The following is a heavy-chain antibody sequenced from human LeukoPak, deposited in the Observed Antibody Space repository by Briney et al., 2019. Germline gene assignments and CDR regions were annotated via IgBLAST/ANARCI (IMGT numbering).Heavy chain of an antibody. CDR2: ISGSGGST. Sequence: GGSLRLSCAASGITFSTYAMSWVRQPPGKGLEWVSAISGSGGSTYYADSVKGRFTISRDNSKNTLYLQMNSLRAEDTAVYYCAKSSSGWYKWSDPWGQGTLVTVSS. CDR1: GITFSTYA. CDR3: AKSSSGWYKWSDP. V-gene: IGHV3-23*01. J-gene: IGHJ5*02. D-gene: IGHD6-19*01.